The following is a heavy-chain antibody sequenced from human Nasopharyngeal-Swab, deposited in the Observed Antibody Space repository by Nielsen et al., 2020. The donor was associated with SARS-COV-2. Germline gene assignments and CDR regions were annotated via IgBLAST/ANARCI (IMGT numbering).Heavy chain of an antibody. V-gene: IGHV3-30-3*01. CDR3: ARDLSYYDSSGYPGDY. D-gene: IGHD3-22*01. Sequence: VRQAPGKGLEWVAVISYDGSNKYYADSVKGRFTISRDNSKNTLYLQMNSLRAEDTAVYYCARDLSYYDSSGYPGDYWGQGTLVTVSP. J-gene: IGHJ4*02. CDR2: ISYDGSNK.